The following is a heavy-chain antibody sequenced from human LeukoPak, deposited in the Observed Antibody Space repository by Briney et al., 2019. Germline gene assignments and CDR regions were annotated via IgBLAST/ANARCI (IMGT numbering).Heavy chain of an antibody. Sequence: SETLSLTCAVYGGSFSGYYWSWIRQPPGKGLEWIGEINHSGSTNYNPSLKSRVTISVDTSKNQFSLKLSSVTAADTAVYYCARYDQRWLLLYYFDYWGQGTLVTVSS. CDR2: INHSGST. CDR1: GGSFSGYY. CDR3: ARYDQRWLLLYYFDY. V-gene: IGHV4-34*01. J-gene: IGHJ4*02. D-gene: IGHD5-24*01.